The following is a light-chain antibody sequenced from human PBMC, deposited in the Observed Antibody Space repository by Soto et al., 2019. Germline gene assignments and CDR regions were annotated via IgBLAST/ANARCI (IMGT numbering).Light chain of an antibody. V-gene: IGKV3D-20*02. CDR1: QSVSHNY. J-gene: IGKJ1*01. Sequence: EIVLTPSQGTLALSQMDRATPSSRTSQSVSHNYLAGYQQKPCQVPRVLIDGESSRATGVPDRFSGSGSGTGFTLNIIRLEPEDFTVYYCPQDSNMGTSGQGTKVDI. CDR3: PQDSNMGT. CDR2: GES.